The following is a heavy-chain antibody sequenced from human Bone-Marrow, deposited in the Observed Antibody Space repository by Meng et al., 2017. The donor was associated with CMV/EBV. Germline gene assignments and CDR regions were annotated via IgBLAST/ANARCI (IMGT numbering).Heavy chain of an antibody. CDR1: GFTFSVYY. CDR2: ISGSDNVI. J-gene: IGHJ6*02. D-gene: IGHD1-1*01. Sequence: GESLKISCAASGFTFSVYYMGWMRQAPGKGLEWVSYISGSDNVIHYADSMKGRSTISRDNAKNSPYLQMNSLRVEDTAVYYCSRWNEGMDVWGQGTTVTVSS. V-gene: IGHV3-11*04. CDR3: SRWNEGMDV.